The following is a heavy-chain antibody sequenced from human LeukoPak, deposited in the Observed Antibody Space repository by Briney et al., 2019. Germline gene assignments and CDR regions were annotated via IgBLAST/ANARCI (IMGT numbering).Heavy chain of an antibody. V-gene: IGHV4-39*01. CDR3: ARCYYYDSSGPDY. CDR1: GGSISSSSYY. Sequence: SETLSLTCTVSGGSISSSSYYWGWIRQPSGKGLEWIRSIYYSGSTYYNPSLKSRVTISVDTSKNQFSLKLSSVTAADTAVYYCARCYYYDSSGPDYWGQGTLVTVSS. J-gene: IGHJ4*02. D-gene: IGHD3-22*01. CDR2: IYYSGST.